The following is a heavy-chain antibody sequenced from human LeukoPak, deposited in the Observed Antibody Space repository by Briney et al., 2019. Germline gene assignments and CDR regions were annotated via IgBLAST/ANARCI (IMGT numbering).Heavy chain of an antibody. J-gene: IGHJ4*02. D-gene: IGHD6-25*01. CDR2: ISGSGGNT. V-gene: IGHV3-23*01. CDR1: GFPFSFYH. CDR3: ATYNSDWGRFDY. Sequence: PGVSVRLSCAASGFPFSFYHMRWVPPAPGKGLVGVSAISGSGGNTYYADSVKGRFTISRDNLEHTLYLQVNSQRVEDTSENYCATYNSDWGRFDYWGQGTLVTVSS.